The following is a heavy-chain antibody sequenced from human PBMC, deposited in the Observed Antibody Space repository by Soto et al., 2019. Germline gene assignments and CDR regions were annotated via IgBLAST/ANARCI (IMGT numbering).Heavy chain of an antibody. D-gene: IGHD3-22*01. V-gene: IGHV3-9*01. CDR2: ISWNSGSV. CDR3: AKDKRSLGRDFYDSTAAFDI. CDR1: GSTFDDYA. Sequence: PGGSLRLSCAASGSTFDDYAMHWVRQAPGKGLEGVSGISWNSGSVGYADSGKGRFTISRDNAYNSLYLQMNSLRAEDTALYYCAKDKRSLGRDFYDSTAAFDIWGQGTMVTVSS. J-gene: IGHJ3*02.